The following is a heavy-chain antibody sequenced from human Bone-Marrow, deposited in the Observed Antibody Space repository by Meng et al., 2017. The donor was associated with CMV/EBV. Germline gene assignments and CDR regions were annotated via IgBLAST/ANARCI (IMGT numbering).Heavy chain of an antibody. V-gene: IGHV3-7*01. J-gene: IGHJ6*02. CDR2: IKQDGSEK. Sequence: GESLKISCAASGFSFDNYAMHWVRQAPGKGLEWVANIKQDGSEKYYVDSVKGRFTISRDNAKNSLYLQMNSLRAEDTAVYYCARDLRIQLWFGYYYGMDVWGQGTTVTVSS. D-gene: IGHD5-18*01. CDR1: GFSFDNYA. CDR3: ARDLRIQLWFGYYYGMDV.